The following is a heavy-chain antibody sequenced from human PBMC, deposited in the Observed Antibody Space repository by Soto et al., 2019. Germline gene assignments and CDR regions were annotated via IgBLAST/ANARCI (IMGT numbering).Heavy chain of an antibody. CDR2: IGTAGDT. D-gene: IGHD3-9*01. CDR1: GFTFSSYD. V-gene: IGHV3-13*01. Sequence: GGSLRLSCAASGFTFSSYDMHWVRQATGKGLEWVSAIGTAGDTYYPGSVKGRFTISRENAKNSLYLQMNSLRAGDTAVYYCARGLILTGYLFDYWGQGTLVTVSS. CDR3: ARGLILTGYLFDY. J-gene: IGHJ4*02.